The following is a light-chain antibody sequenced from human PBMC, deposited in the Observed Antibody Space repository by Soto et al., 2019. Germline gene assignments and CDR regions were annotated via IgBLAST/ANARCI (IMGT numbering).Light chain of an antibody. CDR3: SSYTSSSTLYV. J-gene: IGLJ1*01. CDR2: DVS. Sequence: QSVLTQPASVSGSPGQSITISCTGTSSDVGGYNYVSWYQQHPGKAPKLMIYDVSNRPSGVSNRFSGSKSGNTASLTISGRQAEDEADYYCSSYTSSSTLYVFGPGTKLTVL. CDR1: SSDVGGYNY. V-gene: IGLV2-14*01.